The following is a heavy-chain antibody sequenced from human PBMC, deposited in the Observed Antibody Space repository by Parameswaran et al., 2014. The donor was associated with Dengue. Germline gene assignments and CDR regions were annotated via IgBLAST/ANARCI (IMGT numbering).Heavy chain of an antibody. J-gene: IGHJ6*02. CDR3: ARGQGRRWLQPYGMDV. D-gene: IGHD5-24*01. CDR1: GGSFSGYY. V-gene: IGHV4-34*01. Sequence: ASETLPLTCAVYGGSFSGYYWSWIRQPPGKGLEWIGEINHSGSTNYNPSLKSRVTISVDTSKNQFSLKLSSVTAADTAVYYCARGQGRRWLQPYGMDVWGQGTTVTVSS. CDR2: INHSGST.